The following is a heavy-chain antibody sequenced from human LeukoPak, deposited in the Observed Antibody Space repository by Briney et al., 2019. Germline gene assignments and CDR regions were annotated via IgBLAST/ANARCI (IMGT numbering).Heavy chain of an antibody. J-gene: IGHJ5*02. D-gene: IGHD3-10*01. V-gene: IGHV1-24*01. CDR1: GYTLTELS. CDR2: FDPEDGET. CDR3: ATVSGSFFWLDP. Sequence: ASVKVSCKVSGYTLTELSMHWVRQAPGKGLEWMGGFDPEDGETIYAQKFQGRVTMTEDTSTDTAYMELSSLRSEDTAVYYCATVSGSFFWLDPWGQGTLVTVSS.